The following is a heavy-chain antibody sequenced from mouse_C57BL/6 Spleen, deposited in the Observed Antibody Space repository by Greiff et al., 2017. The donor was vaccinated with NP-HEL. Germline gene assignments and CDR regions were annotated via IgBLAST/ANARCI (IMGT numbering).Heavy chain of an antibody. J-gene: IGHJ2*01. Sequence: QVQLQQSGPELVKPGASVKISCKASGYAFSSSWMNWVKQRPGKGLEWIGRIYPGDGDTNYNGKFKGKATLTADKSSSTAYMQLSSLTSEDSAVYFCARGRWLLDDWGQGTTLTVSS. D-gene: IGHD2-3*01. CDR1: GYAFSSSW. V-gene: IGHV1-82*01. CDR2: IYPGDGDT. CDR3: ARGRWLLDD.